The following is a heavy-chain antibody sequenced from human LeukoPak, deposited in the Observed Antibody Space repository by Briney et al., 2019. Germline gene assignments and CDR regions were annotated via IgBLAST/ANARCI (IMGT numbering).Heavy chain of an antibody. CDR3: ARDSSGYGLNDY. J-gene: IGHJ4*02. Sequence: SEILSLTCTVSGASISSGDYYWSWIRQPPGKGLEWIGYIHSSGSTYYNPSLKSRVTISVDTSRNQISLKLTSVTAADTAVYYCARDSSGYGLNDYWGQGTLVTVS. D-gene: IGHD5-12*01. CDR1: GASISSGDYY. V-gene: IGHV4-30-4*01. CDR2: IHSSGST.